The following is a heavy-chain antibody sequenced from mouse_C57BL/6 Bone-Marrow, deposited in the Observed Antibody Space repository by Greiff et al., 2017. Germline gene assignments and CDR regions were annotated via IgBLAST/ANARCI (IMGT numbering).Heavy chain of an antibody. J-gene: IGHJ3*01. D-gene: IGHD2-4*01. Sequence: VQLQESGAELVKPGASVKISCKASGYAFSSYWMNWVKQRPGKGLEWIGQIYPGDGDTNSNGKFKGKATLTADKSSSTAYMQLSSLTSEDSAVYFCAPIYYDYDDVLFAYWGQGTLVTVSA. CDR3: APIYYDYDDVLFAY. V-gene: IGHV1-80*01. CDR1: GYAFSSYW. CDR2: IYPGDGDT.